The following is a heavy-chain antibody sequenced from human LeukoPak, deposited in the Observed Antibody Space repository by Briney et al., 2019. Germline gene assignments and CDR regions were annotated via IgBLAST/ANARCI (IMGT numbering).Heavy chain of an antibody. CDR3: ARVTPIVGAIFDY. CDR2: ISSSNNTI. Sequence: PGGSLRLSCAASGFTFSSYSMNWVRQAPGKGLEWVSYISSSNNTIYYADSVKGRFTISRDNAKSSLYLQMNSLRDEDTAVYYCARVTPIVGAIFDYWGQGTLVTVSS. CDR1: GFTFSSYS. J-gene: IGHJ4*02. V-gene: IGHV3-48*02. D-gene: IGHD1-26*01.